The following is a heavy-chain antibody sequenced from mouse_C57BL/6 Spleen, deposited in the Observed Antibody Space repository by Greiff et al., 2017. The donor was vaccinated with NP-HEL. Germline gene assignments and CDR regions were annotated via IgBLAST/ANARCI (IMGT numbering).Heavy chain of an antibody. CDR3: ARHYSNYYAMDY. D-gene: IGHD2-5*01. CDR2: ISSGGSYT. Sequence: EVKLMESGGDLVKPGGSLKLSCAASGFTFSSYGMSWVRQTPDKRLEWVATISSGGSYTYYPDSVKGRFTISRDNAKNTLYLQMSSLKSEDTAMYYCARHYSNYYAMDYWGQGTSVTVSS. J-gene: IGHJ4*01. V-gene: IGHV5-6*01. CDR1: GFTFSSYG.